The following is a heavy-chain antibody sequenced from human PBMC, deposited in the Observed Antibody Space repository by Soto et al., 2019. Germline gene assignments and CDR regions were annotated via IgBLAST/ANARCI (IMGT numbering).Heavy chain of an antibody. V-gene: IGHV3-30-3*01. J-gene: IGHJ4*02. Sequence: QVQLVESGGGVVQPGRSLRLSCAASGFTFSSYTMHWVRQAPGKGLEWVALISYDGSNKYYADSVKGRFTISRDNSKNQLYLQMNSLRAEDTAVYSCARGAGIAVAGTSFDYWGQGTLVTVSS. CDR2: ISYDGSNK. D-gene: IGHD6-19*01. CDR1: GFTFSSYT. CDR3: ARGAGIAVAGTSFDY.